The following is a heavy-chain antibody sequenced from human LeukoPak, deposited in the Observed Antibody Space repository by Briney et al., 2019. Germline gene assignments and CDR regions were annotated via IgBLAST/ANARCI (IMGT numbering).Heavy chain of an antibody. J-gene: IGHJ4*02. CDR3: VKDRLGYCSSTSCYANFDY. Sequence: PGGSLRLSCAASGFTFSSYGMHWVRQAPGKGLEWVAFIRYDGSNKYYADSVKGRFTISRDNSKNTLYLQMNSLRAEDTAVYYCVKDRLGYCSSTSCYANFDYWGQGTLVTVS. D-gene: IGHD2-2*01. V-gene: IGHV3-30*02. CDR1: GFTFSSYG. CDR2: IRYDGSNK.